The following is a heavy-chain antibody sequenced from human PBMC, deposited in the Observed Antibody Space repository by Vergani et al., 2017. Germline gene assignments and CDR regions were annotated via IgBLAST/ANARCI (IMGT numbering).Heavy chain of an antibody. Sequence: QVQLQESGPGLVKPSETLSLTCAVSGYSISSGYYWGWIRQPPGKGLEWIGYIYYSGSTNYNPSLKSRVTISVDTSKNQFSLKLSSVTAADTAVYYCARNPYCGGDCYSDAFDIWGQGTMVTVSS. V-gene: IGHV4-61*01. CDR1: GYSISSGYY. J-gene: IGHJ3*02. D-gene: IGHD2-21*02. CDR2: IYYSGST. CDR3: ARNPYCGGDCYSDAFDI.